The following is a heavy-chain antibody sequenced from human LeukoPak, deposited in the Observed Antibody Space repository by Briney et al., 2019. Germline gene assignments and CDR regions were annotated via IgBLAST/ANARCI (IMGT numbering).Heavy chain of an antibody. D-gene: IGHD6-19*01. CDR1: GFTFSYYA. V-gene: IGHV3-23*01. CDR3: AKRSSYSSGYYGDY. J-gene: IGHJ4*02. Sequence: GGSLRLSRAASGFTFSYYAMSWVRQAPGKGLEWVSAISSDSDTIYYTDSVKGRFTVSRDNSKSTLYLQMNSLRAEDTAIYYCAKRSSYSSGYYGDYWGQGTLVTVSS. CDR2: ISSDSDTI.